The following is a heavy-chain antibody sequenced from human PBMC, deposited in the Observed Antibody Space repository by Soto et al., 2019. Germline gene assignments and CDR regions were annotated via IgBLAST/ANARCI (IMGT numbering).Heavy chain of an antibody. CDR2: ISGSGGST. D-gene: IGHD6-13*01. CDR1: GFTFSSYA. CDR3: AKGRIAAAGSCVKN. V-gene: IGHV3-23*01. Sequence: PVGSLRLSCAASGFTFSSYAMSWVRQAPGKGLEWVSAISGSGGSTYYADSVKGRFTISRDNSKNTLYLQMNSLRAEDTAVYYCAKGRIAAAGSCVKNWGQGTLVTVSS. J-gene: IGHJ4*02.